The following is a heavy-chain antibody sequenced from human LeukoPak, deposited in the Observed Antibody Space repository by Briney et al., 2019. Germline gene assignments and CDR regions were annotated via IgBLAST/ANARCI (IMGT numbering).Heavy chain of an antibody. CDR2: IYYSGST. D-gene: IGHD3-9*01. Sequence: GSLRLSCAGSGFIFSTYWMGWIRQPPGKGLEWIGSIYYSGSTYYNPSLKSRVTISVDTSKNQFSLKLSSVTAADTAVYYCARHPLFPDYDILTGYSYWGQGTLVTVSS. V-gene: IGHV4-39*01. CDR3: ARHPLFPDYDILTGYSY. CDR1: GFIFSTYW. J-gene: IGHJ4*02.